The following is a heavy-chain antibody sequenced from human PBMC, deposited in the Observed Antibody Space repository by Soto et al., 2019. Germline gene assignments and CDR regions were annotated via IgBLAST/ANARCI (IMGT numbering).Heavy chain of an antibody. J-gene: IGHJ3*01. D-gene: IGHD2-15*01. CDR2: ILPFFGTA. CDR3: ARGHEFGGNSDAFEV. CDR1: GGSFRREA. Sequence: QVQLVQSGAEVKKPGSSVKVSCKASGGSFRREAINWVRQAPGQGPEWMGGILPFFGTADYAQKFQGRVTLTADVSTTTVYMELSSLRFEDTAAYYCARGHEFGGNSDAFEVWGQGTMVIVSS. V-gene: IGHV1-69*12.